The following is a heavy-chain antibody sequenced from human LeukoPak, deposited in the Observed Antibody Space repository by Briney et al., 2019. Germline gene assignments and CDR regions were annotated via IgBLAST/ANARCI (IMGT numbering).Heavy chain of an antibody. D-gene: IGHD3-22*01. CDR1: GFTFDDYA. Sequence: PGRSLRLSCAASGFTFDDYAMHWVRQAPGKGLEWVSGISWNSGSIGYADSVKGRFTISRDNAKNSLYLQMNSLRAEDMALYYCAKADYYDSSGSIFDIWGQGTMVTVPS. V-gene: IGHV3-9*03. CDR2: ISWNSGSI. CDR3: AKADYYDSSGSIFDI. J-gene: IGHJ3*02.